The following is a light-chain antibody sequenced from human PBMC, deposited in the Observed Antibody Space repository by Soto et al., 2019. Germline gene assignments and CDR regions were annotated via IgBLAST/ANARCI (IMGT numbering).Light chain of an antibody. J-gene: IGLJ2*01. CDR2: DVN. CDR3: TSWTTSTTMI. CDR1: SSDIGAYNY. V-gene: IGLV2-14*03. Sequence: QSVLTQPASVSGSPGQSITISCTGTSSDIGAYNYVSWYQQHPGKAPKLMICDVNIRPSGVSNRFSGSKSGNTASLTISGLQAEDEADYYCTSWTTSTTMIFGGGTKLTVL.